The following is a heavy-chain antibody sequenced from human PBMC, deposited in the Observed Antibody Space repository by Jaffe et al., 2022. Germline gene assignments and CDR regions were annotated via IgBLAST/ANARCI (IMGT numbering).Heavy chain of an antibody. J-gene: IGHJ4*02. CDR2: IKSKTDGGTT. CDR1: GFTFSNAW. CDR3: TTDIPNDYGDLFYFDY. Sequence: EVQLVESGGGLVKPGGSLRLSCAASGFTFSNAWMSWVRQAPGKGLEWVGRIKSKTDGGTTDYAAPVKGRFTISRDDSKNTLYLQMNSLKTEDTAVYYCTTDIPNDYGDLFYFDYWGQGTLVTVSS. D-gene: IGHD4-17*01. V-gene: IGHV3-15*01.